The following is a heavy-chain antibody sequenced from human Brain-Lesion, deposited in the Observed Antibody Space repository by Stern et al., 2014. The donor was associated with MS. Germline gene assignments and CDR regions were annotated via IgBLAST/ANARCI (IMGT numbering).Heavy chain of an antibody. D-gene: IGHD1-26*01. CDR3: ARHDSVPRPSQLYSARDRGPGYFDY. J-gene: IGHJ4*02. Sequence: VQLVESGPGLVKPSETLSLTCTVSGGSISSSTYYWAWIRQPPGKGLEWIGNIYYSGFTYYNPSLKSRVTISVDMSKNQFPLKLSSVTAADTAIYYCARHDSVPRPSQLYSARDRGPGYFDYWGQGNLVTVSS. V-gene: IGHV4-39*01. CDR2: IYYSGFT. CDR1: GGSISSSTYY.